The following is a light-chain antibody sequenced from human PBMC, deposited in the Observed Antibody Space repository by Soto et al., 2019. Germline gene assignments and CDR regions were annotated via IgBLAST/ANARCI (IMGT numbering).Light chain of an antibody. CDR3: QHYGNSPPYT. J-gene: IGKJ2*01. CDR2: GAS. CDR1: HSVSSSD. Sequence: EIVLPQSPGTLSLSPGEWATLSCMASHSVSSSDLAWYQQKPGQAPRLLIYGASSRATGIPARFSGSGSGTDSTLAISRPESEDVAVYYCQHYGNSPPYTFGQGTKLEIK. V-gene: IGKV3-20*01.